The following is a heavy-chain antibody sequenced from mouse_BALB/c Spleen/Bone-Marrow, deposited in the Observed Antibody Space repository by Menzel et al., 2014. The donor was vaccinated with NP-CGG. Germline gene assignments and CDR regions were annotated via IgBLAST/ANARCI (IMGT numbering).Heavy chain of an antibody. CDR1: GYTFTSYP. V-gene: IGHV1-47*01. Sequence: VQLQQSGAELVKPGASVKMSCKAFGYTFTSYPIEWMKQNHGKSLEWIGNFHPYNDDTKYSEKFKGKAKLTVEKSSSTGFWGVRRLTSGGSGIYYCARGGGFAYWGQGTLVTVSA. CDR2: FHPYNDDT. CDR3: ARGGGFAY. J-gene: IGHJ3*01.